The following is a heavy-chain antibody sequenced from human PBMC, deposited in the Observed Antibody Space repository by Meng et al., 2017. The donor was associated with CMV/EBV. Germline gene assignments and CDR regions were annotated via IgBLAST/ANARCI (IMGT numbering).Heavy chain of an antibody. CDR3: ARGGNWFDP. Sequence: QLQLQQWGAGLLKPSETLSLTCAGYGGSFSGYYWSWIRQPPGKGLEWIGEINHSGSTNYNPSLKSRVTISVDTSKNQFSLKLSSVTAADTAVYYCARGGNWFDPWGQGTLVTVSS. V-gene: IGHV4-34*01. J-gene: IGHJ5*02. CDR1: GGSFSGYY. CDR2: INHSGST.